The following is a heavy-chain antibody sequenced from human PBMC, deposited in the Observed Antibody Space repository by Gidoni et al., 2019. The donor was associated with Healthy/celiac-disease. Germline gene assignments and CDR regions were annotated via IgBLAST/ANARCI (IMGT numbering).Heavy chain of an antibody. CDR2: INPKRGGT. J-gene: IGHJ4*02. CDR1: GYTFTGYY. Sequence: QVQLVQSGAEVKKPGASVKVSCKASGYTFTGYYMHWVRQAPGQGLEWMGWINPKRGGTNYAQKFQGRVTTTRDTSISTAYMELSRLRSDDTAVYYCARGGQQLVEDPFDYWGQGTLVTVSS. D-gene: IGHD6-13*01. CDR3: ARGGQQLVEDPFDY. V-gene: IGHV1-2*02.